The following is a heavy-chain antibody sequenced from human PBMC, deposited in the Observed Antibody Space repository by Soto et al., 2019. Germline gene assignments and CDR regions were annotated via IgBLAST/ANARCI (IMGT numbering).Heavy chain of an antibody. CDR1: GVTFNSQD. D-gene: IGHD5-12*01. V-gene: IGHV1-69*13. CDR3: ATSEGRDGYSFDY. Sequence: SVKVSFKASGVTFNSQDMRWVRQPPGQGLEWMGGIIPMLGTPHYAEKFQDRVTITADESTGTAYLELSSLTSEDTAVYYCATSEGRDGYSFDYWGPGTLVTVSS. J-gene: IGHJ4*02. CDR2: IIPMLGTP.